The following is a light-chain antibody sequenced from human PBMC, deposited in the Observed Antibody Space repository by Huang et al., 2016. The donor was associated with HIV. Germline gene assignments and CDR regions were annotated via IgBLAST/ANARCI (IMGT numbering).Light chain of an antibody. J-gene: IGKJ2*01. Sequence: EIMLTQSPATLSVSPGERATLSCRASQSISTNLAWYQQKPGLAPRLLIYSVSTRATGIPARFSGSGSGTEFTLNISSLQSEDFAVYYCQQGETFGQGTKLEIK. CDR3: QQGET. CDR1: QSISTN. V-gene: IGKV3-15*01. CDR2: SVS.